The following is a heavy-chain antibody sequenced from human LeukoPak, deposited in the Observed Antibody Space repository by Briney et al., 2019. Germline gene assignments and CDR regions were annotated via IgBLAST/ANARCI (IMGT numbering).Heavy chain of an antibody. CDR1: GGSFSGYY. CDR3: ARKGYCSSTSCYPSRGMDV. Sequence: SETLSLTCAVYGGSFSGYYWSWIRQPPGKGLEWIGEINHSGSTNYNPSLKSRVTISVDTSKNQFSLKLSSVTAADTAVYYCARKGYCSSTSCYPSRGMDVWGQGTTVTVS. CDR2: INHSGST. V-gene: IGHV4-34*01. J-gene: IGHJ6*02. D-gene: IGHD2-2*01.